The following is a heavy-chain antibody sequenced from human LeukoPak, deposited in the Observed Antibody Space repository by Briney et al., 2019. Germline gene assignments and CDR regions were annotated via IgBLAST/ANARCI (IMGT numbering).Heavy chain of an antibody. CDR1: GFTFSSYS. Sequence: GGSLRLSCAASGFTFSSYSMNWVRQAPGKGLERVSYISSSSSTIYYADSVKGRFTISRDNAKNSLYLQMNSLRAEDTAVYYCARDGPGGGFDYWGQGTLVTVSS. CDR3: ARDGPGGGFDY. V-gene: IGHV3-48*01. J-gene: IGHJ4*02. D-gene: IGHD3-10*01. CDR2: ISSSSSTI.